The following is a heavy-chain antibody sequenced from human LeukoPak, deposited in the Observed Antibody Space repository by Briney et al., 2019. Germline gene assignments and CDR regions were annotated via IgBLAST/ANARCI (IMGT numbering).Heavy chain of an antibody. CDR3: ARNRVVGAPNFDY. J-gene: IGHJ4*02. Sequence: SETLSLTRTVPGGSISSGSYYWSWIRQPAGKGLEWIGRIYTSGSTNYNPSLKSRVTISLDTSKNQFSLRLTSVTAADTAVYYCARNRVVGAPNFDYWGQGTLVTVFS. D-gene: IGHD1-26*01. V-gene: IGHV4-61*02. CDR2: IYTSGST. CDR1: GGSISSGSYY.